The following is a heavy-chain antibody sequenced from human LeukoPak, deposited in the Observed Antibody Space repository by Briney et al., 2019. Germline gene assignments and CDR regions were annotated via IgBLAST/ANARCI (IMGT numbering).Heavy chain of an antibody. Sequence: PGRSLRLSCAASGFTFSSYGMHWVRQAPGKGLEWVAVIWYDGSNKYYADSVKGRFTISRDNARNSLYLQMNSLRAEDTAVYYCARVRLWRGFGELTYYGMDVWGQGTTVTVSS. V-gene: IGHV3-33*01. CDR3: ARVRLWRGFGELTYYGMDV. CDR1: GFTFSSYG. J-gene: IGHJ6*02. CDR2: IWYDGSNK. D-gene: IGHD3-10*01.